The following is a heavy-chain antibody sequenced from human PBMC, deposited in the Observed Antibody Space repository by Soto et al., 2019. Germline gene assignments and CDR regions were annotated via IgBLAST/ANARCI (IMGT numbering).Heavy chain of an antibody. J-gene: IGHJ4*02. CDR1: GFTFSSYA. Sequence: EVQLLESGGGLVQPGGSLRLSCAASGFTFSSYAMSWVRQAPGKGLEWVSAISGSGGSTYYADSVKGRITISRENSKNTLYLQINSLRGEDTAVYYCARVDGYLVGSYFDYWGQGTLVTVSS. D-gene: IGHD5-12*01. CDR2: ISGSGGST. CDR3: ARVDGYLVGSYFDY. V-gene: IGHV3-23*01.